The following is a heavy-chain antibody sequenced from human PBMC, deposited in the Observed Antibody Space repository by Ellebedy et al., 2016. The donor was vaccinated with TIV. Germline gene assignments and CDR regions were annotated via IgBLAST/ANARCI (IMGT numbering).Heavy chain of an antibody. CDR1: GFTFSSYA. J-gene: IGHJ4*02. Sequence: GESLKISCAASGFTFSSYAMSWVRQAPGKGLEWVSAISGSGGSTYYADSVKGRFTISRDNSKNTLYLQMNSLRAEDTAVYYCANLAVAGKKLKDYWGQGTLVTVSS. CDR3: ANLAVAGKKLKDY. V-gene: IGHV3-23*01. D-gene: IGHD6-19*01. CDR2: ISGSGGST.